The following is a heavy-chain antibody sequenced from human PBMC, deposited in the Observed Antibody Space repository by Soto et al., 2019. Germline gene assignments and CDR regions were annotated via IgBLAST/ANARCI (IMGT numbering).Heavy chain of an antibody. CDR1: GFTFSSYA. Sequence: GGSLRLSCAASGFTFSSYAMSWVRQAPGKGLEWVSAISGSGGSTYYADSVKGRFAISRGNSKNTLYLQMNSLRAEDTAVYYCAKFDVAGSYYYYYGMDVWGQGTTVTVSS. CDR2: ISGSGGST. CDR3: AKFDVAGSYYYYYGMDV. J-gene: IGHJ6*02. D-gene: IGHD6-19*01. V-gene: IGHV3-23*01.